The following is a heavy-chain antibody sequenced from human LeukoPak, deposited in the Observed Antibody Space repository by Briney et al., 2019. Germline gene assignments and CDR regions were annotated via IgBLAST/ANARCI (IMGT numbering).Heavy chain of an antibody. Sequence: GASVKVSCKASGHTFTSFYMHWVRQAPGQGLEWMGIINPSGGTTSYAQKFQGRVTMTRDTSTSTAHMELSSLRPEDTAVYYCASSGYWSGNSPIDYWGQGTLVTVSS. V-gene: IGHV1-46*01. CDR2: INPSGGTT. D-gene: IGHD3-3*01. CDR1: GHTFTSFY. CDR3: ASSGYWSGNSPIDY. J-gene: IGHJ4*02.